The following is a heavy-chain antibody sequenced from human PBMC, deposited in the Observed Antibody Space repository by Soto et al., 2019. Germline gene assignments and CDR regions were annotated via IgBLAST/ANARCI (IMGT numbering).Heavy chain of an antibody. D-gene: IGHD2-15*01. Sequence: PSETLSLTCTASGASISSYYWNWIRQPPEKGLEWIGYIYYSGSTNYNPSLKSRVTISVDTSKNQFSLKLSSVTAADTADYYYARRYCSGGCCGLFVYWGQGTLVTVSS. CDR3: ARRYCSGGCCGLFVY. CDR2: IYYSGST. J-gene: IGHJ4*02. CDR1: GASISSYY. V-gene: IGHV4-59*01.